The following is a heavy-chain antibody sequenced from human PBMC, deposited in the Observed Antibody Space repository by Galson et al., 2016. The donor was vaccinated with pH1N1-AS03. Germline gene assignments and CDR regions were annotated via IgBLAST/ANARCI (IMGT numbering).Heavy chain of an antibody. CDR3: AGDEGFANGINV. Sequence: SLRLSCAATGFTVSSGHHMSWVRQAPGKGLEWVSVIHPGGDTYNADSVKGRFTISRDNFENMVYLQMNSLRPEDTAVYYGAGDEGFANGINVWGQGTTVTVSS. CDR2: IHPGGDT. V-gene: IGHV3-66*02. CDR1: GFTVSSGHH. J-gene: IGHJ6*02. D-gene: IGHD3-3*01.